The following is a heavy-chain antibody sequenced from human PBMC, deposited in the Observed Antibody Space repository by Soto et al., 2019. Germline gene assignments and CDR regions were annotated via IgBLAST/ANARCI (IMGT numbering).Heavy chain of an antibody. D-gene: IGHD4-17*01. Sequence: DVQLVESGGGLVQPGRSLRLSCAASGFTFDDYAMHWVRQAPGKGLEWVSGISWNSGSIGYADSVKGRFTISRDNAKNSLYLQMNSLRAEDTALYYCAKVGGDFNYYYYMDVWGKGTTVTVSS. CDR1: GFTFDDYA. CDR3: AKVGGDFNYYYYMDV. J-gene: IGHJ6*03. V-gene: IGHV3-9*01. CDR2: ISWNSGSI.